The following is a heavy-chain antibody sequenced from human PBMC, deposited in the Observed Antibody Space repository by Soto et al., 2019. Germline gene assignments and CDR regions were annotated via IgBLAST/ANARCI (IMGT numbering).Heavy chain of an antibody. J-gene: IGHJ4*02. Sequence: EVQLLESGGGLVQPGGSLRLSCAASGFTFSSYAMSWVRQAPGKGLEWVSAISGSGGSTYYADSVKGRFTISRDNSKNTLYLQMNSLRAEDTAVYYCAKDGGGSGWLGGLPFDYWGQGTLVTVSS. CDR2: ISGSGGST. D-gene: IGHD6-19*01. V-gene: IGHV3-23*01. CDR1: GFTFSSYA. CDR3: AKDGGGSGWLGGLPFDY.